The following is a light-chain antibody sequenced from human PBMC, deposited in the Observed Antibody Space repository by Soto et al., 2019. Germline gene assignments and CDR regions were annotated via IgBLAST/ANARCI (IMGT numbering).Light chain of an antibody. CDR2: GAS. CDR1: QSVSSSY. V-gene: IGKV3-20*01. Sequence: EIVLTQSPGTLSLSPGVRATLSCSASQSVSSSYLAWYQQKPGQAPRLLIYGASSRATGIPDRFSGSGSGTDFTLTISRLEPEDLAVYYCQQYGSSHTVGQGTKLEIK. J-gene: IGKJ2*01. CDR3: QQYGSSHT.